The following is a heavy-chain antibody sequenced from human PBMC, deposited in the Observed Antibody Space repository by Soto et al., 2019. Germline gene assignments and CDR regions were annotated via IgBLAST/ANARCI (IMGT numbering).Heavy chain of an antibody. CDR3: TTDARPDGFWDFAY. CDR2: IFGNGDNT. V-gene: IGHV3-23*01. CDR1: GFTFSTYT. J-gene: IGHJ4*02. D-gene: IGHD5-12*01. Sequence: EVQLLESGGGLVQPGGSLRLSCVVSGFTFSTYTMNWVRQAPGKGLEWVSGIFGNGDNTFYADSVRGRFTISRDNSKNTLYLQINSLRAEDTAVYYCTTDARPDGFWDFAYWGQGTLVTVSS.